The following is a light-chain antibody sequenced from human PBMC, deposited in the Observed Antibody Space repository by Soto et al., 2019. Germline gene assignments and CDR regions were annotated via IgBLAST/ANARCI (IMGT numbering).Light chain of an antibody. CDR2: GNS. J-gene: IGLJ1*01. Sequence: QSVLTQPPSVSGAPGQRVTISCTGSSSNIGAGYDVHWYQQLPGTAPKLLIYGNSNRPSGVPDRFSGSKSGTSASLAITGLQAEDEGDYYRPSYGRSLGGYVFGTGTKLTGL. CDR1: SSNIGAGYD. CDR3: PSYGRSLGGYV. V-gene: IGLV1-40*01.